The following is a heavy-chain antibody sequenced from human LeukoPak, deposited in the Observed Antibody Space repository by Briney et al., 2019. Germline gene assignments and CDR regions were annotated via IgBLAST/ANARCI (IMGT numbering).Heavy chain of an antibody. J-gene: IGHJ4*02. CDR2: ISSSSSYI. CDR3: ASGAAARLFDY. V-gene: IGHV3-21*01. CDR1: GFTFSSYS. Sequence: PGGSLRLSCAASGFTFSSYSMNWVRQAPGKGLEWVSSISSSSSYIYYADSVKGRFTISRDNAKNSLYLQMNSLRAEDTAVYYCASGAAARLFDYWGRGTLVTVSS. D-gene: IGHD2-2*01.